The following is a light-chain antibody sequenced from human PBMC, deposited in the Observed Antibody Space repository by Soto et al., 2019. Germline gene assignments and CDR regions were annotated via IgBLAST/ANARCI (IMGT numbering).Light chain of an antibody. J-gene: IGKJ5*01. V-gene: IGKV3-15*01. CDR3: QQYNNWPIT. CDR2: GAF. CDR1: QSVLSK. Sequence: EIVMTQSPATLSVSPGERATLSCRASQSVLSKLAWYQQKPGQAPRLLIYGAFTRATDIPGRFSGSGSGTEFTITISSLQSEDFAVYYCQQYNNWPITFGQGTRLEIK.